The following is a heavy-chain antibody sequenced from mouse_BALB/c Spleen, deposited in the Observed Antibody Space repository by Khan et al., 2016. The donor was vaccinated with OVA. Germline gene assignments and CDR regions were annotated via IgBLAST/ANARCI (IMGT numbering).Heavy chain of an antibody. CDR3: ARDGAYYRNDGWFAY. CDR2: INPSSNYT. J-gene: IGHJ3*01. D-gene: IGHD2-14*01. V-gene: IGHV1-4*01. CDR1: GYTFTSYT. Sequence: QVQLQQSGAELARPGASVKMSCKASGYTFTSYTMHWVKQRPGQGLEWIGYINPSSNYTNSHQKFKDKATLTADKSSSTAYMQLSSLISEGSAVYYCARDGAYYRNDGWFAYWGQGTLVTVSA.